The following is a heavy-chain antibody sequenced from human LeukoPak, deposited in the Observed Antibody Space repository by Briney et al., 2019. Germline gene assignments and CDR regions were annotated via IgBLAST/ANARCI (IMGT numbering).Heavy chain of an antibody. CDR3: ATDLEVPAAKYFDY. Sequence: GGSLRLSCAASGFTFSSYSLNWVRQAPGKGLEWVSSISSSSSYKYYADSVKARFTISRDNAKNSLFLQMNSLRAEDTAVYYCATDLEVPAAKYFDYWGQGTLVTVSS. CDR2: ISSSSSYK. J-gene: IGHJ4*02. V-gene: IGHV3-21*01. D-gene: IGHD2-2*01. CDR1: GFTFSSYS.